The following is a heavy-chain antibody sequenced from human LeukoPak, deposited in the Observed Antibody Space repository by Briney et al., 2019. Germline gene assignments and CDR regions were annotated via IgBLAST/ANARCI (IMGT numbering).Heavy chain of an antibody. Sequence: PSETLSLTCTVSGGSISSYYWSWIRQPPGKGLEWIGYIYYSGSTNYNPSLKSRVTISVDTSKNQFSLKLSSVTAADTAVYYCARGLSRDGYNYDYWGQGTLVTVSS. CDR1: GGSISSYY. V-gene: IGHV4-59*01. CDR2: IYYSGST. J-gene: IGHJ4*02. CDR3: ARGLSRDGYNYDY. D-gene: IGHD5-24*01.